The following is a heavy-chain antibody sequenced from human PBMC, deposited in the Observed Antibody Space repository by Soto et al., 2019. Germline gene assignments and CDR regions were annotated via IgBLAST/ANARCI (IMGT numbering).Heavy chain of an antibody. CDR3: ARERFDLGSSGEYRFDP. D-gene: IGHD3-22*01. J-gene: IGHJ5*02. CDR2: IYYSGST. Sequence: SETLSLTCTVSGGSISSYYWSWIRQPPGKGLEWIGYIYYSGSTNYNPSLKSRVTISVDTSKNQFSLKLSSVTAADTAVYYCARERFDLGSSGEYRFDPWGQGTRVTVSS. CDR1: GGSISSYY. V-gene: IGHV4-59*13.